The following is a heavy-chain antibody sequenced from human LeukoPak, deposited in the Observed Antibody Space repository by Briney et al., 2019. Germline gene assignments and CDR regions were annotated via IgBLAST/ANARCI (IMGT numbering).Heavy chain of an antibody. Sequence: SETLSLSCAVSNYAMSSSNWWGWIREPPGKELEWIGYIYDSGNTDYNPSLKSRFIMSIHTSKNQFSLKLTSVSALDTGVYYCAGGGNYYWAPDYWGQGTLVTVSS. CDR3: AGGGNYYWAPDY. CDR2: IYDSGNT. V-gene: IGHV4-28*06. CDR1: NYAMSSSNW. D-gene: IGHD3-10*01. J-gene: IGHJ4*02.